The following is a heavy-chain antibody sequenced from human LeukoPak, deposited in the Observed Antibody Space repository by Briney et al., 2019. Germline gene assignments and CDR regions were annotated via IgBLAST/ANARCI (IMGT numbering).Heavy chain of an antibody. CDR3: VSFYETY. CDR2: INSDERWT. Sequence: SLRLSCAASGGYXMHWVRQAPGKGMVWVSHINSDERWTRYADSMKGRFTISKDNAKNTVYLQMNNLRAEDTAVYYCVSFYETYWGRGTLVTVSS. CDR1: GGYX. D-gene: IGHD2/OR15-2a*01. V-gene: IGHV3-74*01. J-gene: IGHJ4*02.